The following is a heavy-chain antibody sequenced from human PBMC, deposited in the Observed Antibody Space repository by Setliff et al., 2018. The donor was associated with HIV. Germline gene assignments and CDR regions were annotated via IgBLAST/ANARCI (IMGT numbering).Heavy chain of an antibody. CDR3: ARPRVFDSFDV. CDR2: ISPDNGVA. CDR1: GYMILGYK. J-gene: IGHJ3*01. V-gene: IGHV1-2*06. Sequence: GAPVKVSCKASGYMILGYKMNWVRQAPGQGLEWIGRISPDNGVAEYAPKFQGRVRMTLDTSISTAYLEIPRLTSGDAAVYYCARPRVFDSFDVWGQGTRVTVSS.